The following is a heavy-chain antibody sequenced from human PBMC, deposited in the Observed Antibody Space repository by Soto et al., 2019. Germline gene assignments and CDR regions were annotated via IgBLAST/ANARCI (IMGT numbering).Heavy chain of an antibody. Sequence: EVPLVESGGGLLQPGGSLRLSCAASGFTVTTNYMSWVRQAPGKGLEWVSIISSGGDPYYADSVKGRFTISRDHPKNTLYLQMNSLRGEDTAVYFCARGDFDTWGQGTLVTVSS. V-gene: IGHV3-53*01. CDR2: ISSGGDP. J-gene: IGHJ5*02. CDR1: GFTVTTNY. CDR3: ARGDFDT.